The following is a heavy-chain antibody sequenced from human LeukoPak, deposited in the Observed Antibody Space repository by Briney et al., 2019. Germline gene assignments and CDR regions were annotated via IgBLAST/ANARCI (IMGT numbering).Heavy chain of an antibody. Sequence: GGSLRLSCAASGFTFSSYWMSWVRQAPGKGLEWVANIKQDGSEKYYVDSVKGRFTISRDNAKNSLYLQMNSLRAEDTVVYYCARDSSSAANDYWGQGTLVTVSS. CDR2: IKQDGSEK. CDR3: ARDSSSAANDY. V-gene: IGHV3-7*01. CDR1: GFTFSSYW. J-gene: IGHJ4*02. D-gene: IGHD6-6*01.